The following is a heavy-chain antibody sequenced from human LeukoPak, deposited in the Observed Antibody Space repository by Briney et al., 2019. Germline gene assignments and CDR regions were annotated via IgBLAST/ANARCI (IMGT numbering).Heavy chain of an antibody. Sequence: PSETLSLTCAVYGGSFSGYYWSWIPQPPGKGLEWIGEINHSGSTNYNPSLKSRVTISVDTSKNQFSLKLSSVTAADTAVYYCARTPQYDYVWGSYRYGAFDIWGQGTMVTDSS. CDR2: INHSGST. CDR1: GGSFSGYY. CDR3: ARTPQYDYVWGSYRYGAFDI. J-gene: IGHJ3*02. V-gene: IGHV4-34*01. D-gene: IGHD3-16*02.